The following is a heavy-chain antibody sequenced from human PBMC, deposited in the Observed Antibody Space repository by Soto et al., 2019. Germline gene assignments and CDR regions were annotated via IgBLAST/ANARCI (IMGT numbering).Heavy chain of an antibody. V-gene: IGHV3-21*01. CDR1: GFTFSSFT. Sequence: EVQLVESGRGLVKPEGSLRLSCAASGFTFSSFTMNWVRQTPEKGLEWISSINSGSSFIYYADSVRGRFTISRDDAKNSLYLQMNSLSAGDTALYYCARETESYSWNDGLMDVWGQGTTVIVSS. CDR2: INSGSSFI. CDR3: ARETESYSWNDGLMDV. J-gene: IGHJ6*02. D-gene: IGHD1-1*01.